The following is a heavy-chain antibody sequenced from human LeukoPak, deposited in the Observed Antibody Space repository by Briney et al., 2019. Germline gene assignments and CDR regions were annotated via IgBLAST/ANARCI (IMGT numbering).Heavy chain of an antibody. CDR3: ARDASGSFYDY. V-gene: IGHV3-23*01. D-gene: IGHD1-26*01. CDR1: GFTFSDYY. J-gene: IGHJ4*02. Sequence: GGSLRLSCAASGFTFSDYYMSWIRQAPGKGLEWVSAISGSGGSTYYADSVKGRFTISRDNSKNTLYLQMDSLRAEDTAMYYCARDASGSFYDYWGQGTLVTVSS. CDR2: ISGSGGST.